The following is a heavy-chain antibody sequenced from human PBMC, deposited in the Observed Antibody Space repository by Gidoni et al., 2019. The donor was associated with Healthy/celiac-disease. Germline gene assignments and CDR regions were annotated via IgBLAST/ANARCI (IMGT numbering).Heavy chain of an antibody. V-gene: IGHV3-30*18. CDR1: GFTFSSYG. CDR3: AKDQEEWELLSALDY. J-gene: IGHJ4*02. Sequence: QVQLVESGGGVVQPGRSLRLSCAASGFTFSSYGMHWVRQAPGKGLEWVAVISYDGSNKYYADSVKGRFTISRDNSKNTLYLQMNSLRAEDTAVYYCAKDQEEWELLSALDYWGQGTLVTVSS. CDR2: ISYDGSNK. D-gene: IGHD1-26*01.